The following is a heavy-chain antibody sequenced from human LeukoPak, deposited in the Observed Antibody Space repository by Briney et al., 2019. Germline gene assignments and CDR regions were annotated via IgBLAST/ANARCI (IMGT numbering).Heavy chain of an antibody. J-gene: IGHJ4*02. CDR2: ISPSGGST. CDR3: ARDSAKKYGDY. D-gene: IGHD2/OR15-2a*01. V-gene: IGHV1-46*01. CDR1: GYTFTSNY. Sequence: ASVKVSCKAFGYTFTSNYMHWVRQAPGQGPEWMGVISPSGGSTTYAQKFQGRVTLARDMSMSTDYLELSSLRSEDTAVYYCARDSAKKYGDYWGQGTLVTVSS.